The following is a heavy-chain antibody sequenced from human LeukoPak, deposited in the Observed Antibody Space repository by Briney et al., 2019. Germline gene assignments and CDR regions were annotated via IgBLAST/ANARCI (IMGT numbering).Heavy chain of an antibody. CDR3: ARVSKVRGRGSAY. CDR2: ISSSSSYI. CDR1: GVTFSSYS. Sequence: GGSLRLSCAASGVTFSSYSMNWVRQAPGKGLEWVSSISSSSSYIYYADSVKGRFTISRDNAKNSLYLQMNSLRAEDTAVYYCARVSKVRGRGSAYWGQGTLVTVSS. J-gene: IGHJ4*02. D-gene: IGHD4-17*01. V-gene: IGHV3-21*01.